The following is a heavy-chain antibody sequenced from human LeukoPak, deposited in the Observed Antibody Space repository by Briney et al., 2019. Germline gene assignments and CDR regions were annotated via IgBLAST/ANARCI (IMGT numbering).Heavy chain of an antibody. J-gene: IGHJ4*02. CDR1: GDSISSSSYY. CDR3: ARDRGSQPFIDY. CDR2: IYYSGST. D-gene: IGHD1-26*01. Sequence: PSETLSLTCTVSGDSISSSSYYWGWIRQPPGKGLEWIGNIYYSGSTYYNPSLKSRVTISVDTSKNQFSLKLSSVTAADTAVYYCARDRGSQPFIDYWGQGTLVTVSS. V-gene: IGHV4-39*07.